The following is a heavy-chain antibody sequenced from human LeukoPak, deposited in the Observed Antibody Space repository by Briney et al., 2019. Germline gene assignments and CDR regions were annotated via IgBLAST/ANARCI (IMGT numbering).Heavy chain of an antibody. J-gene: IGHJ1*01. D-gene: IGHD3-3*01. Sequence: GGSLRLSCAASGFTFSDYYMSWIRQAPGKGLEWVSYISSSGSTIYYADSVKGRFTISRDNAKNSLYLQMNSLRAEDTAVYYCARDGSYYDFWSGYFRAEYFQHWGQGTLVTVSS. CDR2: ISSSGSTI. V-gene: IGHV3-11*04. CDR1: GFTFSDYY. CDR3: ARDGSYYDFWSGYFRAEYFQH.